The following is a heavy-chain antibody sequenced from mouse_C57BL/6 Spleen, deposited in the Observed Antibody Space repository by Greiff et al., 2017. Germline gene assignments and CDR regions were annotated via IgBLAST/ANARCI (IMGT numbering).Heavy chain of an antibody. CDR3: ARSNYDYDNYAMDY. CDR2: IYPGDGDT. D-gene: IGHD2-4*01. CDR1: GYAFSSYW. J-gene: IGHJ4*01. V-gene: IGHV1-80*01. Sequence: QVQLQQSGAELVKPGASVKISCKASGYAFSSYWMNWVKQRPGKGLEWIGQIYPGDGDTNYNGKFKGKATLTADKSSSTADMQLSSLTSEDSAVYYCARSNYDYDNYAMDYWGQGTSVTVSS.